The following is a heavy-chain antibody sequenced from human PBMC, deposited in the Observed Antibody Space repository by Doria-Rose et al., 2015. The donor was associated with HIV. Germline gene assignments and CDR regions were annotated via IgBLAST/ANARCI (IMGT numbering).Heavy chain of an antibody. CDR3: ARIKSSRWYHKYYFDF. V-gene: IGHV2-26*01. D-gene: IGHD6-13*01. CDR1: GVSLSSPGMG. Sequence: QITLKESGPVLVKPTETLTLTCTVSGVSLSSPGMGVSWIRQPPGQALEWLANIFSDDARSYKTSLKSRLTISRGNSKSQVVLTMTDMDPVDTATYYCARIKSSRWYHKYYFDFWGQGTLVIVSA. J-gene: IGHJ4*02. CDR2: IFSDDAR.